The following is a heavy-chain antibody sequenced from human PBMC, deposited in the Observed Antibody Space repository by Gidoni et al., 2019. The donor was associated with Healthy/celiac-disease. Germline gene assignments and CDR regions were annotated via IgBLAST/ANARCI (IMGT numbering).Heavy chain of an antibody. CDR2: INHSGSP. V-gene: IGHV4-34*01. Sequence: QVQLQQWGAGLLKPSETLSLTCAVYGGSFRGYYWRWNRQPPGKGREWIGEINHSGSPNYNPSLKSRVPISIDTAKNQFSLKLSSVTAADTAVYYCAGGHRIVVVPAASGWFDPWGQGTLVTVSS. D-gene: IGHD2-2*01. CDR3: AGGHRIVVVPAASGWFDP. J-gene: IGHJ5*02. CDR1: GGSFRGYY.